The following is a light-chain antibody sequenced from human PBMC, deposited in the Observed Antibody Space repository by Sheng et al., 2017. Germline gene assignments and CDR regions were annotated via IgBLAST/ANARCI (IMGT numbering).Light chain of an antibody. V-gene: IGLV3-1*01. CDR3: QAWDSSSENVV. J-gene: IGLJ2*01. CDR2: EDN. CDR1: DLGHKY. Sequence: SYDLTQPLSVSVSPGQTARITCSGSDLGHKYVSWYQQRSGQSPILVMFEDNKRPSGIPDRFSASNIVNTATLTISDTQTMDEADYYCQAWDSSSENVVFGGGTKADRP.